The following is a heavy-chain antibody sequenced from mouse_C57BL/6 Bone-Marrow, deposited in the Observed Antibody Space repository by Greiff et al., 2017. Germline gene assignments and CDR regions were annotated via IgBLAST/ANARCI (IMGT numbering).Heavy chain of an antibody. V-gene: IGHV1-55*01. CDR2: IYPGSGST. Sequence: VQLQQPGAELVKPGASVKMSCKASGYTFTSYWITWVKQRPGQGLEWIGDIYPGSGSTNYNEKFKSKATLPVDTSSSTAYMQLSSLTSEDSAVYYCARDYGSSYYFDYWGQGTTLTVSS. J-gene: IGHJ2*01. D-gene: IGHD1-1*01. CDR3: ARDYGSSYYFDY. CDR1: GYTFTSYW.